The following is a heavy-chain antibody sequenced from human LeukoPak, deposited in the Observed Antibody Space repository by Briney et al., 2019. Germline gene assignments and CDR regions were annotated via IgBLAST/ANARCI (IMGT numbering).Heavy chain of an antibody. CDR2: IIPIFGTA. CDR1: GGTFSSYA. D-gene: IGHD3-10*01. V-gene: IGHV1-69*06. J-gene: IGHJ5*02. Sequence: SVKVSCKASGGTFSSYAISWVRQAPGQGLEWMGGIIPIFGTANYAQKFQGRVTITADKSTSTAYMELSSLRSEDTAVYYCAVPTDYYGSGSYETWFDPWGQGTLVTVSS. CDR3: AVPTDYYGSGSYETWFDP.